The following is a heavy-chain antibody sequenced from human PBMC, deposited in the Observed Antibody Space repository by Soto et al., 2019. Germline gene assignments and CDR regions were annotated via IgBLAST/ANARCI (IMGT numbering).Heavy chain of an antibody. CDR1: GCSIISYY. V-gene: IGHV4-59*01. CDR2: IYYSVST. D-gene: IGHD5-18*01. Sequence: PETLSLTSTFSGCSIISYYCSWNRQPPVPGLEWIRYIYYSVSTNYHPSLKSRVTISVDTSKNQFSLKLSSVTAADTAVYYCARVTLSGYSYGYCSFDPWVQGTLVTVS. J-gene: IGHJ5*02. CDR3: ARVTLSGYSYGYCSFDP.